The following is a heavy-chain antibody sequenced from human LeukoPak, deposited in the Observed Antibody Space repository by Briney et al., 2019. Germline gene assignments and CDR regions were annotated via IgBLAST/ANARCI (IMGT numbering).Heavy chain of an antibody. CDR3: ARDNYDFWSGYHIPNWFDP. CDR2: IIPIFGTA. J-gene: IGHJ5*02. CDR1: GGTFSSYA. V-gene: IGHV1-69*05. D-gene: IGHD3-3*01. Sequence: SVKVSCKASGGTFSSYAISWVRQAPGQGLEWMGGIIPIFGTANSAQKFQGRVTITTDESTSTAYMELSSLRSEATDVYYCARDNYDFWSGYHIPNWFDPWGQGTLDTVSS.